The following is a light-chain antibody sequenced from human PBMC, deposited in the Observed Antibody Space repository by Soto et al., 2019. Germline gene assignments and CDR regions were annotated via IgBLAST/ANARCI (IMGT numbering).Light chain of an antibody. CDR1: QNISPW. V-gene: IGKV1-5*01. J-gene: IGKJ1*01. CDR2: GAS. CDR3: QQYSNSVT. Sequence: DIQMTQSPSTLFASLGDRVTIACRASQNISPWLAWYQQKPGKAPKLLIYGASSLEGGVPSRFSGSGSGRDFTLTISSLLPDDFATYYCQQYSNSVTFGQGAKVDVK.